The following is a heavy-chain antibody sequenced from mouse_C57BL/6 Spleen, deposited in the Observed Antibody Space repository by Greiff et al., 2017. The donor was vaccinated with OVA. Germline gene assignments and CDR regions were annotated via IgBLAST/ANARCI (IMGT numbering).Heavy chain of an antibody. Sequence: ESGPGLVKPSQSLSLTCSVTGYSITSGYYWNWIRQFPGNKLEWMGYISYDGSNNYNPSLKNRISITRDTSKNQFFLKLNSVTTEDTATYYCARHFYPAWFAYWGQGTLVTVSA. V-gene: IGHV3-6*01. CDR1: GYSITSGYY. CDR3: ARHFYPAWFAY. D-gene: IGHD2-1*01. CDR2: ISYDGSN. J-gene: IGHJ3*01.